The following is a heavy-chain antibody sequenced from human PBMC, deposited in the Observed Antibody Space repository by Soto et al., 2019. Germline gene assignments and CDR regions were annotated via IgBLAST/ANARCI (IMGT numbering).Heavy chain of an antibody. V-gene: IGHV1-69*12. CDR1: GGPFGSFS. CDR3: ARGAEGYRSGHYLDP. CDR2: IIPVFGTA. D-gene: IGHD6-19*01. J-gene: IGHJ5*02. Sequence: QVHLVQSGAEVKKAGSSVKVSCKTSGGPFGSFSLTWVRQAPGQGLEWMGGIIPVFGTADYAQKFRGRVTFTAGESTSTVYMEFSSLTPEDTGVYFCARGAEGYRSGHYLDPWGQGTLVTVSS.